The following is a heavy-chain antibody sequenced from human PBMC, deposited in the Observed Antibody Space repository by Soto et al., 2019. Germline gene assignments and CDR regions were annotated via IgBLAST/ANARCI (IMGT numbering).Heavy chain of an antibody. J-gene: IGHJ6*02. CDR3: ARTSAATQSYYSYYGMDV. CDR1: EYKFTSYW. D-gene: IGHD2-15*01. CDR2: IYPGDSET. Sequence: GESLKISCKGSEYKFTSYWIGWVRQMPGKGLEWMGIIYPGDSETRYSPSFQGQVTISADKSISTAYLQWSSLKASDTAMYYCARTSAATQSYYSYYGMDVWGQGTTVTVSS. V-gene: IGHV5-51*01.